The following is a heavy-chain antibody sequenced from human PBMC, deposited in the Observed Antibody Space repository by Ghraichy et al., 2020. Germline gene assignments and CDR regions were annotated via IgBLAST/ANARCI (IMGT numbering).Heavy chain of an antibody. J-gene: IGHJ6*02. D-gene: IGHD2-15*01. V-gene: IGHV3-21*01. CDR2: ISSSSSYI. CDR1: GFTFSSYS. Sequence: GGSLRLSCAASGFTFSSYSMNWVRQAPGKGLEWVSSISSSSSYIYYADSVKGRFTISGDNAKNSLYLQMNSLRAEDTAVYYCARGGGGAGMDVWGQGTTVTVSS. CDR3: ARGGGGAGMDV.